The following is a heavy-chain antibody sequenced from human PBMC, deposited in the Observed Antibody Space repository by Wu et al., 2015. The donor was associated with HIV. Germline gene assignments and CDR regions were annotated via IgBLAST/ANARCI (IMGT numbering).Heavy chain of an antibody. CDR1: GYTFTSYG. CDR2: ISAYNGNT. J-gene: IGHJ6*03. CDR3: ARGGVYGVNVGDYSYYYYIDV. Sequence: QVQLVQSGAEVKKPGASVKVSCRASGYTFTSYGISWVRQAPGQGLEWMGWISAYNGNTKYAQKLQGRVTMTTDTPTSTAYMELRSLRSDDTAVYYCARGGVYGVNVGDYSYYYYIDVWGKGTTVTVSS. D-gene: IGHD4-23*01. V-gene: IGHV1-18*01.